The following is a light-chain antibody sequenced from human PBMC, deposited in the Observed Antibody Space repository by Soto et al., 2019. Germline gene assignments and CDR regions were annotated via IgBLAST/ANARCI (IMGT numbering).Light chain of an antibody. Sequence: QSVLTQPPSASGSPGQSVTISCTGTSSDVGTYNYVSWYQQHPGKAPKLMIYEVTKRPSGVPDRFSGSKSGNTASLTVSGLRAEDEADYYCSAYAGSTTFFRGGTKLTVL. V-gene: IGLV2-8*01. CDR1: SSDVGTYNY. CDR3: SAYAGSTTF. J-gene: IGLJ2*01. CDR2: EVT.